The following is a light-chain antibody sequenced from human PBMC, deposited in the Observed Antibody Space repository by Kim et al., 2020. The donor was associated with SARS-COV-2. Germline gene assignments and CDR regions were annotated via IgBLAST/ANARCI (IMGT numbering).Light chain of an antibody. CDR3: HKYYSYPLT. V-gene: IGKV1-5*01. CDR1: QNIYRR. Sequence: DIQMTQSPSTLSASVGDRVTITCRASQNIYRRLAWFQQKPGEAPKVLIYDASSLERGVPSRFSGSGSGTEFALTITTLQPDDFATYYCHKYYSYPLTFGGGTKVDIK. J-gene: IGKJ4*01. CDR2: DAS.